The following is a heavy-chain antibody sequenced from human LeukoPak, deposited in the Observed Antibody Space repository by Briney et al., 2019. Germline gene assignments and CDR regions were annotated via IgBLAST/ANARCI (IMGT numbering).Heavy chain of an antibody. Sequence: TGRSLTLSCAASGFTFSSFGMHWLRQAPGKGLEWVAVIWYDASNKYYVDSVKGRFTISRDNSKNTLYLQMNSLRDDDTAVYYCVRGVGVSRFNYLDPWGQGTLVIVSS. CDR3: VRGVGVSRFNYLDP. CDR2: IWYDASNK. D-gene: IGHD1-7*01. J-gene: IGHJ5*02. V-gene: IGHV3-33*01. CDR1: GFTFSSFG.